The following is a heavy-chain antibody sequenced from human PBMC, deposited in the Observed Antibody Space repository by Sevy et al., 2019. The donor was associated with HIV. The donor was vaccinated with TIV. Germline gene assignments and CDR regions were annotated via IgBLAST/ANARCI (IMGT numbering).Heavy chain of an antibody. CDR1: VYTLTTYY. J-gene: IGHJ5*02. CDR3: ARALEIYRSSGYWFDP. Sequence: ASVKVSCKASVYTLTTYYMHWVRQAPGQGLEWMGIINPRGGNTNYAQTFQGRVTMTWHTSTSTVYMELSRLRSEDTAVYYSARALEIYRSSGYWFDPWGQGTLVTVSS. V-gene: IGHV1-46*01. D-gene: IGHD6-6*01. CDR2: INPRGGNT.